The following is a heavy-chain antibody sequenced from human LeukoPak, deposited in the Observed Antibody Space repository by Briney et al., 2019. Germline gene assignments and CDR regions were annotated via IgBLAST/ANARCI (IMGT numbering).Heavy chain of an antibody. CDR2: IKQDGSET. D-gene: IGHD1-26*01. CDR1: GFTFSSYW. V-gene: IGHV3-7*01. Sequence: GGSLRLSCAASGFTFSSYWMTWVRQAPGKGLEWVANIKQDGSETYYVDSVKGRFAISRDNARNSLYLQMNSLRAEDTAVYYCAREPENSGSYFDYWGQGTLVTVSS. CDR3: AREPENSGSYFDY. J-gene: IGHJ4*02.